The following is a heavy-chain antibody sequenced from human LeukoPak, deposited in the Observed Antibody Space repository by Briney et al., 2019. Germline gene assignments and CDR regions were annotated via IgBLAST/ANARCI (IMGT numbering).Heavy chain of an antibody. D-gene: IGHD3-10*01. V-gene: IGHV4-34*01. CDR2: INHSGST. CDR3: ARLKQGRGVKPPLTYYYYMDV. CDR1: DDSITMYY. Sequence: SETLSLTCTVSDDSITMYYWTWIRQPPGRGLEWIGEINHSGSTNYNPSLKSRVTISVDTSKNQFSLKLSSVTAADTAVYYCARLKQGRGVKPPLTYYYYMDVWGKGTTVTISS. J-gene: IGHJ6*03.